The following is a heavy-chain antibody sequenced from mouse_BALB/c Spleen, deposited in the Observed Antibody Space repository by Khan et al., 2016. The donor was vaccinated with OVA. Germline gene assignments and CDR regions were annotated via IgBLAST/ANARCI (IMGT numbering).Heavy chain of an antibody. CDR3: ARRRGNYEAYDMDY. Sequence: VQLQQSGAELVKPGASVKLSCTASGFNIKDTYIHWVKQRPEQGLEWIGRIDPANGNTKYDPNFLGKATITADTSSNTAYLQLSRLTSKDSAVYYCARRRGNYEAYDMDYWGQGTSVTVSS. J-gene: IGHJ4*01. D-gene: IGHD2-1*01. CDR1: GFNIKDTY. V-gene: IGHV14-3*02. CDR2: IDPANGNT.